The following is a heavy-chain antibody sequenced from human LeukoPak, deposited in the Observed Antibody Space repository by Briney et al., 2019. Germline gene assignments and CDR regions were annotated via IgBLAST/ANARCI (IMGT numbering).Heavy chain of an antibody. CDR1: GGSISSYY. Sequence: SETLSLTCTVSGGSISSYYWSWIRQPPGKGLEWIGYICSSGSAYYNPSLKSRATMSIDTSNNQFSLKLNSVTAADTAVYYCARDGGGSLYGMDVWGQGTTVTVSS. CDR2: ICSSGSA. J-gene: IGHJ6*02. CDR3: ARDGGGSLYGMDV. V-gene: IGHV4-59*12. D-gene: IGHD2-15*01.